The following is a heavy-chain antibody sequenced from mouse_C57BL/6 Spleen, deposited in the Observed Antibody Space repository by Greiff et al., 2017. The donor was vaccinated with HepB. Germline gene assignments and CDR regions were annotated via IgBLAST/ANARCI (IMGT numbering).Heavy chain of an antibody. V-gene: IGHV5-6*01. D-gene: IGHD1-1*01. CDR2: ISSGGSYT. Sequence: EVKLMESGGDLVKPGGSLKLSCAASGFTFSSYGMSWVRQTPDKRLEWVATISSGGSYTYYPDSVKGRFTISRDNAKNTLYLQMSSLKSEDTAMYYCARYYYGSSTYFDYWGQGTTLTVSS. J-gene: IGHJ2*01. CDR3: ARYYYGSSTYFDY. CDR1: GFTFSSYG.